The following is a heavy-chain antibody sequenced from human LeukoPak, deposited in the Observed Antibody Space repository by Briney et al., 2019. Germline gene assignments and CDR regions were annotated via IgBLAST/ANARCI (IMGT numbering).Heavy chain of an antibody. D-gene: IGHD1-7*01. J-gene: IGHJ4*02. V-gene: IGHV1-69*06. CDR3: ATDGNWNYVLWGD. CDR1: GGTFSSYA. Sequence: ASVKVSCKASGGTFSSYAISWVRQAPGQGLEWMGGIIPIFGTANYAQKFQGRVTMTEDTSTDTAYMELSSLRSEDTAVYYCATDGNWNYVLWGDWGQGTLVTVSS. CDR2: IIPIFGTA.